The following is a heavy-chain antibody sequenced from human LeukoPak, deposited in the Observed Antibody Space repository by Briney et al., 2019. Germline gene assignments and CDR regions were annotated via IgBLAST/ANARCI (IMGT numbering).Heavy chain of an antibody. CDR2: ISSSGSTI. CDR1: GFTFSDYY. J-gene: IGHJ6*03. V-gene: IGHV3-11*01. CDR3: ARVDSGYDSGYYYYYMDV. Sequence: GGSLRLSCVASGFTFSDYYMSWIRQAPGKGLEWVSYISSSGSTIYYADSVKGRFTISRDNAKNSLYLQMNSLRAEDTAVYYCARVDSGYDSGYYYYYMDVWGKGTTVTVSS. D-gene: IGHD5-12*01.